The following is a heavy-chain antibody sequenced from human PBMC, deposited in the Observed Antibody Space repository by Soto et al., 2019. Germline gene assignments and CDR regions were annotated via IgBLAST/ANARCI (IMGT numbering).Heavy chain of an antibody. CDR1: GGSISSSSYY. V-gene: IGHV4-39*01. CDR3: ASYGSGQRSGPDY. D-gene: IGHD3-10*01. CDR2: IYYSGST. J-gene: IGHJ4*02. Sequence: QLQLQESGPGLVKPSETLSLTCTVSGGSISSSSYYWGWIRQPPGKGLEWIGSIYYSGSTYYNPSLKSRVTISVDTSKNQFSLKLSSVTAADTAVYYCASYGSGQRSGPDYWGQGTLVTVSS.